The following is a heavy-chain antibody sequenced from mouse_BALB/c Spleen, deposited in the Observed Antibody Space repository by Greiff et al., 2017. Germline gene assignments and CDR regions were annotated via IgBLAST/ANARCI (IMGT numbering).Heavy chain of an antibody. Sequence: EVQLQQSGAELVRSGASVKLSCTASGFNFKDYYMHWVQQRPEQGLEWIGWIDPGHGDTEYATKFQGKATMTATTSSNTDYLQLSSLTSEDTAVYSGNAWEYGDYFDYWGKGTTLTVSS. J-gene: IGHJ2*01. D-gene: IGHD2-10*02. V-gene: IGHV14-4*02. CDR2: IDPGHGDT. CDR1: GFNFKDYY. CDR3: NAWEYGDYFDY.